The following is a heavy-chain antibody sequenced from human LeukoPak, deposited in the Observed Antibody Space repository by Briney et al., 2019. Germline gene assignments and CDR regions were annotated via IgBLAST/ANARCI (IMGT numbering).Heavy chain of an antibody. Sequence: SVKVSCKASGGTFSSYAISWVRQAPGPALEWMGGIIPIFGTAHYAQKLQGSVTITADESTSTAYMELSSLRSEDTAVYYCARDSGVDGYNAHYYYYGMDVWGQGTTVTVSS. D-gene: IGHD5-24*01. V-gene: IGHV1-69*13. J-gene: IGHJ6*02. CDR1: GGTFSSYA. CDR3: ARDSGVDGYNAHYYYYGMDV. CDR2: IIPIFGTA.